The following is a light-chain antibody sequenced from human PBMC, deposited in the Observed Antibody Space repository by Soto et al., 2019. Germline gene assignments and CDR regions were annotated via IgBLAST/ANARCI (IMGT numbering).Light chain of an antibody. V-gene: IGKV3D-15*01. CDR2: DAS. J-gene: IGKJ1*01. CDR1: QSVSSY. Sequence: ENVLTQSPGTLSLSPGERATLSCRASQSVSSYLAWYQQKPGQAPRLLIYDASNRATGIPARFSGSGSETEFTLTISSLQAEDSAVYFCQQYNNWPTWTFGQGTKVDIK. CDR3: QQYNNWPTWT.